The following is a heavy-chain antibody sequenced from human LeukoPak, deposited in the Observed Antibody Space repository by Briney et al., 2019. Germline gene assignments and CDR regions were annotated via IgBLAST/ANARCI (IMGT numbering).Heavy chain of an antibody. J-gene: IGHJ3*02. V-gene: IGHV3-73*01. D-gene: IGHD3-22*01. CDR2: IRSKANSYAT. CDR1: GFTFSGSA. CDR3: TRLGDSSGYYSDAFDI. Sequence: GSLRLSCAASGFTFSGSAMHWVRQASGKGLEWVGRIRSKANSYATVYAASVKGRFTISRDDSKNTAYLQMNSLKTEDTAVYYCTRLGDSSGYYSDAFDIWGQGTMVTVSS.